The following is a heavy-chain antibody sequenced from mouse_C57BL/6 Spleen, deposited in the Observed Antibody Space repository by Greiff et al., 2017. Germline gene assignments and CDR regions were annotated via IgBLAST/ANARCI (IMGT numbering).Heavy chain of an antibody. Sequence: EVKLLESGPGLVKPSQSLSLTCSVTGYSITSGYYWNWIRQFPGNKLEWMGYISYDGSNNYNPSLKNRISITRDTSKNQFFLKLNSVTTEDTATYYCARDTWDGAYWGQGTLVTVSA. CDR3: ARDTWDGAY. CDR2: ISYDGSN. D-gene: IGHD4-1*01. J-gene: IGHJ3*01. CDR1: GYSITSGYY. V-gene: IGHV3-6*01.